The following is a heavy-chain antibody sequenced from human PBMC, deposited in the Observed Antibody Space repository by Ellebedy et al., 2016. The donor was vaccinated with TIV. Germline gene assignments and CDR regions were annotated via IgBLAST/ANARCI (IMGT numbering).Heavy chain of an antibody. J-gene: IGHJ2*01. D-gene: IGHD3/OR15-3a*01. V-gene: IGHV4-4*08. CDR1: GVSISSDY. CDR3: ARNVLIFTFDKWYSDL. CDR2: IVSSGST. Sequence: GSLRLSCNVSGVSISSDYWSWIRQPPGKGLEWLGYIVSSGSTTYNPSLKTRVIISVDTSKNQFSLKLSSVTAADTAVYYCARNVLIFTFDKWYSDLWGRGTLVTVSS.